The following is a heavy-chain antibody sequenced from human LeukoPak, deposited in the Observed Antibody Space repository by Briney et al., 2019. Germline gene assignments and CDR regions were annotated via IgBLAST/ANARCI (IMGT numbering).Heavy chain of an antibody. CDR1: GFTFGDYA. Sequence: GGSLRLSCTASGFTFGDYAMSWVRQAPGKGLEWVGSIRSKAYGATTEHAASVKDRFTISRDDSKSIAYLQMNSLKTEDTAVYYCTRAPSGSYFYYFDYWGQGTLVTVSS. D-gene: IGHD1-26*01. CDR2: IRSKAYGATT. J-gene: IGHJ4*02. V-gene: IGHV3-49*04. CDR3: TRAPSGSYFYYFDY.